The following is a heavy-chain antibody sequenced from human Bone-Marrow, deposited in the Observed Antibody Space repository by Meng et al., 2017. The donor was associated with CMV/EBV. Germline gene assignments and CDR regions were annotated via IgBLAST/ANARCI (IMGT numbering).Heavy chain of an antibody. Sequence: GESLKISCAASGFTFSSYSMNWVRQAPGKGLEWVSYISSSSSTIYYADSVKGRFTISRDNSKNTLYLQMNSLRAEDTAVYYCARDRVPDYYYYYDMDVWGQGTTVAVSS. V-gene: IGHV3-48*01. D-gene: IGHD2-2*01. CDR2: ISSSSSTI. J-gene: IGHJ6*02. CDR1: GFTFSSYS. CDR3: ARDRVPDYYYYYDMDV.